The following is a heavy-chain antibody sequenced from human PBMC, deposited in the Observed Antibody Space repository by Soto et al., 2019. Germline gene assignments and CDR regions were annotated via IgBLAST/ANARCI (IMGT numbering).Heavy chain of an antibody. CDR1: GVSITNYY. Sequence: SETLSLTCSVSGVSITNYYWTWIRHSPGKGLEWIGYVYHTGNTYYNSSLRSRVTISLDTSKNQVSLRLRSVTAADTAVYYCAREQYNWKLWGQGTLVTVSS. D-gene: IGHD1-20*01. J-gene: IGHJ4*02. V-gene: IGHV4-59*01. CDR2: VYHTGNT. CDR3: AREQYNWKL.